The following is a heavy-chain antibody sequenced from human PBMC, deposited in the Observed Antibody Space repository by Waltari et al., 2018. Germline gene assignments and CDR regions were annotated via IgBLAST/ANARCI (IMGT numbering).Heavy chain of an antibody. CDR1: GGSISSGSYY. J-gene: IGHJ6*02. V-gene: IGHV4-61*02. D-gene: IGHD6-13*01. Sequence: QVQLQESGPGLVKPSQTLSLTCTVSGGSISSGSYYWSWIRQPAGKGLEWIGRIYTSGSTNSTPSLRSRVTISVATSKNQFSLKLSSVTAADTAVYYCARDRIAAAGTVIYYYYGMDVWGQGTTVTVSS. CDR3: ARDRIAAAGTVIYYYYGMDV. CDR2: IYTSGST.